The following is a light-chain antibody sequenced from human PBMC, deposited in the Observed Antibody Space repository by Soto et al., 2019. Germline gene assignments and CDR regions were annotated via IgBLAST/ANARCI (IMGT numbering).Light chain of an antibody. CDR3: QHYDSSLVT. Sequence: EIFLTQSPCTRSLSPGERATLNCRASQSISTSSLAWYRQKPGQAPRLLIYATSSRAAGIPDRFSGSGSGTDFTLSISRLEPDDFAVYYCQHYDSSLVTFGPGTKVDTK. J-gene: IGKJ3*01. CDR1: QSISTSS. V-gene: IGKV3-20*01. CDR2: ATS.